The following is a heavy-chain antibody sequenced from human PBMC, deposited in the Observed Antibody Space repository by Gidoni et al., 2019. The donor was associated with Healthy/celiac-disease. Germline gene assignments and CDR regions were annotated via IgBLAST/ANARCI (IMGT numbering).Heavy chain of an antibody. CDR2: IWYDGSNK. Sequence: QVQLVESGGGVVKPGRSLRLSCAASGFPLSRSGMHWVRQAPGKGLEWVAVIWYDGSNKYYADSVKGRFTISRDNSKNTLYLQMNSLRAEDTAVYYCARDLLTYYDFWSGYWDYWGQGTLVTVSS. D-gene: IGHD3-3*01. CDR3: ARDLLTYYDFWSGYWDY. CDR1: GFPLSRSG. V-gene: IGHV3-33*01. J-gene: IGHJ4*02.